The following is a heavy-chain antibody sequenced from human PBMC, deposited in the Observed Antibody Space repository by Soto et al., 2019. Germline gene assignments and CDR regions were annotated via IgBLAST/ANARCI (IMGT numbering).Heavy chain of an antibody. CDR2: IFYSGST. D-gene: IGHD6-19*01. J-gene: IGHJ4*02. V-gene: IGHV4-59*11. CDR3: ARVGGSGWSPDY. Sequence: PSETLSLTCTVSGGSISGHYWSWIRQSPGKGLEWIGYIFYSGSTNYNPSLKSRVTISVDTSKNQFSLKLSSVTAADTAVYYCARVGGSGWSPDYWGQGTLVTVSS. CDR1: GGSISGHY.